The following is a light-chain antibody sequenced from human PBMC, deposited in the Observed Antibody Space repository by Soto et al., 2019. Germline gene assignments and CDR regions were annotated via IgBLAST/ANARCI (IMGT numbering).Light chain of an antibody. CDR2: DAS. CDR3: KQYNSYSRT. Sequence: DIQMTQSPSSLSASVGDRVTITCRASQSISSYLNWYQQKPGKAPKLLIYDASNLETGVQSRFSGSGSGTEFTLTIRSLQPDDFATYYCKQYNSYSRTFGQGTKVDIK. J-gene: IGKJ1*01. V-gene: IGKV1-33*01. CDR1: QSISSY.